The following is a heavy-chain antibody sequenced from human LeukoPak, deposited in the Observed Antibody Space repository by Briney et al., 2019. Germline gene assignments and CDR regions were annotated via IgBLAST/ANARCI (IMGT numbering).Heavy chain of an antibody. CDR2: IIPLFGTP. V-gene: IGHV1-69*06. CDR3: AAMYTVREVIIGDDY. D-gene: IGHD3-10*01. Sequence: SVKVSSKASGGAFSSYALSWVRQAPGQGLEWMGGIIPLFGTPNYAQKFQGRVTITADISTTTVYMDLNSLRSEDTAVYYCAAMYTVREVIIGDDYWGQGTLVTVSS. CDR1: GGAFSSYA. J-gene: IGHJ4*02.